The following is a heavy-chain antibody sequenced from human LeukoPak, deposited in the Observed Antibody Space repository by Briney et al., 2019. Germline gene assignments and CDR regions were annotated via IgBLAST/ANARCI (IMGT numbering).Heavy chain of an antibody. CDR3: ARGLDYYDSSGATHY. J-gene: IGHJ4*02. Sequence: GRSLRLSCAASGFTFDDYAMHWVRHAPGKGLEWVSAISGSGGSTYYADSVKGRFTISRDNSKDTLYLQMNSLRAEDTAVYYCARGLDYYDSSGATHYWGQGTLVTVSS. V-gene: IGHV3-23*01. CDR2: ISGSGGST. D-gene: IGHD3-22*01. CDR1: GFTFDDYA.